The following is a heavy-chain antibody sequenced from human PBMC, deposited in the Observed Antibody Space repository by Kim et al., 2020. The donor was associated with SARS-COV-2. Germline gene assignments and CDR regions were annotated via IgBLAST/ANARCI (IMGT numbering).Heavy chain of an antibody. Sequence: SETLSLTCAVSGGSIIGYYWTWIRQPPGKGLEWIGEIHHCGSTNYNPSLKSRVTISVDTSKNQFSLKLSSVTAADTAVYYCARVSEIVVVPAAIGYWGQGTRVTVSS. CDR3: ARVSEIVVVPAAIGY. V-gene: IGHV4-34*01. CDR1: GGSIIGYY. CDR2: IHHCGST. J-gene: IGHJ4*02. D-gene: IGHD2-2*01.